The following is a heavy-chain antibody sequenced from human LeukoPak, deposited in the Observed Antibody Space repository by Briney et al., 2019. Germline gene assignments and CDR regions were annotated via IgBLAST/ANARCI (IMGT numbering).Heavy chain of an antibody. V-gene: IGHV4-39*01. J-gene: IGHJ6*02. Sequence: SETLSLTCTVSGGSIRSSYYYWGWIRQPPGKGLEWIGSIYDSGSTYYNPSLKSRVTISVDTSKNQFSLKLSSVTAADTAVYYCARYSYYYYGMDVWGQGTTVTVSS. CDR1: GGSIRSSYYY. D-gene: IGHD2-15*01. CDR3: ARYSYYYYGMDV. CDR2: IYDSGST.